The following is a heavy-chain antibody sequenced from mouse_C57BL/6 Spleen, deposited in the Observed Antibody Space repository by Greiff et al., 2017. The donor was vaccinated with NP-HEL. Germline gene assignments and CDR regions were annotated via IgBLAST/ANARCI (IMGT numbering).Heavy chain of an antibody. V-gene: IGHV5-17*01. CDR2: ISSGSSTI. CDR1: GFTFSDYG. J-gene: IGHJ2*01. Sequence: EVKLQESGGGLVKPGGSLKLSCAASGFTFSDYGMHWVRQAPEKGLEWVAYISSGSSTIYYADTVKGRFTISRDNAKNTLFLQMTSLRSEDTAMYYCAITGYIDYWGQGTTLTVSS. CDR3: AITGYIDY. D-gene: IGHD4-1*01.